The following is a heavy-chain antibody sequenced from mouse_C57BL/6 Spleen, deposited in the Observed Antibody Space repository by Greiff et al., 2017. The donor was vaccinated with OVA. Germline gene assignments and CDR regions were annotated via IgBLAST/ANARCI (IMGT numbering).Heavy chain of an antibody. Sequence: QVQLQQSGAELVRPGTSVKMSCKASGYTFTNYWIGWAKQRPGHGLEWIGDIYPGGGYTNYNEKFKGKATLTADKSSSTAYMQFSSLTSEDSAIYYCARLADYAMDYWGQGTSVTVSS. V-gene: IGHV1-63*01. J-gene: IGHJ4*01. CDR1: GYTFTNYW. CDR2: IYPGGGYT. CDR3: ARLADYAMDY.